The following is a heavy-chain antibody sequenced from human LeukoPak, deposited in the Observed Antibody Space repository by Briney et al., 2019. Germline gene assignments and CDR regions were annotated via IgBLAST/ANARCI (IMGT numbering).Heavy chain of an antibody. D-gene: IGHD3-22*01. V-gene: IGHV3-21*01. Sequence: GGSLRLSCAASGFTFSSYSMNWVRQAPGKGLEWVSSISSSSSYIYYADSVKGRFTISRDNAKNSLYLQMNSLRAEDTAVYYCARHQYYYDSSGPRGFDYWGQGTLVTVSS. CDR3: ARHQYYYDSSGPRGFDY. CDR2: ISSSSSYI. J-gene: IGHJ4*02. CDR1: GFTFSSYS.